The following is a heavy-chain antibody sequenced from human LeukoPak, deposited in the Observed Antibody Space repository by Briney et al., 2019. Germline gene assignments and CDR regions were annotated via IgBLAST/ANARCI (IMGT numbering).Heavy chain of an antibody. J-gene: IGHJ4*02. CDR2: ISAYNGNT. CDR3: ARGDRGSYGYFHFDY. CDR1: GYTFSGYY. D-gene: IGHD5-18*01. Sequence: ASVKVSCKASGYTFSGYYMHWVRQAPGQGLEWMGWISAYNGNTNYAQKLQGRVTMTTDTSTSTAYMELSSLRSEDTAVYYCARGDRGSYGYFHFDYWGQGTLVTVSS. V-gene: IGHV1-18*04.